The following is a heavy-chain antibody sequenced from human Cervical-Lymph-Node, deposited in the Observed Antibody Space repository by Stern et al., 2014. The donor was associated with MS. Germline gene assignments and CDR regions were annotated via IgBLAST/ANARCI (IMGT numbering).Heavy chain of an antibody. CDR2: IKSKTDDGTT. V-gene: IGHV3-15*01. CDR3: STIDYGAKSGWDF. CDR1: GFIFSNAW. Sequence: EVQLVQSGGGLIKPGGSLRLSCAASGFIFSNAWMTWVRQAPGQGLEWVGRIKSKTDDGTTDYAAPVEGRFTISRDDSKNTLYLQMNSLKTEDTAVYYCSTIDYGAKSGWDFWGQGTLVTVSS. D-gene: IGHD4-23*01. J-gene: IGHJ4*02.